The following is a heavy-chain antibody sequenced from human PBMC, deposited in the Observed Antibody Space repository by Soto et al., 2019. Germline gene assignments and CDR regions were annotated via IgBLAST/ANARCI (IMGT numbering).Heavy chain of an antibody. CDR2: IHHSGAT. D-gene: IGHD2-15*01. V-gene: IGHV4-30-2*01. J-gene: IGHJ4*02. CDR1: GGSIGNDDYS. CDR3: ATVIPATRYFAY. Sequence: SETLSLTCTVSGGSIGNDDYSWSWVRQPPGKGLEWIGYIHHSGATYYNPSLTSRVTISVDGSNNQFSLKLTSMTAADTAVYYCATVIPATRYFAYWGQGILVTVSS.